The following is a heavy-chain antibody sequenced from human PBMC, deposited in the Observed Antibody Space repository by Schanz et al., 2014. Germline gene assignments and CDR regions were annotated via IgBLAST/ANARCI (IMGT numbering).Heavy chain of an antibody. CDR3: ARAFGGYDPAGALDY. V-gene: IGHV1-2*04. J-gene: IGHJ4*02. Sequence: QVQLVQSGAEVKNPGASVKVSCKASGYTFINSDINWVRQAAGQGLEWMGWMNPNSGTTNYAQKFQGWVTMTRDTSISTAYMELSRLKSDDTAVYYCARAFGGYDPAGALDYWGQGTLVTVSS. D-gene: IGHD5-12*01. CDR2: MNPNSGTT. CDR1: GYTFINSD.